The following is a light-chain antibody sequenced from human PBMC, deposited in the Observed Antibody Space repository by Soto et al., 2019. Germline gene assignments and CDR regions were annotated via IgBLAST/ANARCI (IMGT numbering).Light chain of an antibody. J-gene: IGKJ4*01. CDR1: QNVYIY. CDR3: QQRKNWPPLT. V-gene: IGKV3-11*01. Sequence: ETVLTQSPATMSLSPGDRATLYCRASQNVYIYVAWYQQRPGQSPRLLIYDASNRATGIPAMFIGTGSGTDFTLIISRLEPEDFGIYYCQQRKNWPPLTFGGGTRVEIK. CDR2: DAS.